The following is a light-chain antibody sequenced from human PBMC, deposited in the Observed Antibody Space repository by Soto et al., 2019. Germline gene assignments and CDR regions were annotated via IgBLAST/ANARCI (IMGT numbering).Light chain of an antibody. J-gene: IGLJ2*01. CDR3: SSYTSRSVL. CDR1: SSDVGGYNY. CDR2: NVN. V-gene: IGLV2-14*01. Sequence: QSALTQPASVSGSPGQSITISCTGTSSDVGGYNYVSWYQQHPGKAPKLMIYNVNNRPSGVSNRFSGSKSGNTASLTISGLQAEDEAAYYCSSYTSRSVLFGGGTKVTVL.